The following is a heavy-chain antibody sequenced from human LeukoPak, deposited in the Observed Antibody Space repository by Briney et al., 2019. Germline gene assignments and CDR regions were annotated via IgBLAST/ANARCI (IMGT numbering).Heavy chain of an antibody. D-gene: IGHD3-10*01. CDR3: ARLIHYGSGSYLY. CDR2: IYYSGST. V-gene: IGHV4-39*01. J-gene: IGHJ4*02. Sequence: PSETLSLTCTVSGGSISSSSYYWGWIRQPPGKGLEWIGSIYYSGSTYYNPSLKSRVTISVDTSKNQFSLKLSSVTAADTAVYYCARLIHYGSGSYLYWGQGTLVTVSS. CDR1: GGSISSSSYY.